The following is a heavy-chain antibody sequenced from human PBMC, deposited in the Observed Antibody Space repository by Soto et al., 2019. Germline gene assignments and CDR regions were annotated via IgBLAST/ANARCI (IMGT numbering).Heavy chain of an antibody. CDR2: ISSSSSTI. D-gene: IGHD2-2*01. J-gene: IGHJ2*01. Sequence: GGSLRLSCAASEFTFSSYSMNWVRQAPGKGLEWVSYISSSSSTIYYADSVKGRFTISRGNAKNSLYLQMNSLRAEDTAVYYCARDPVGYCSSTSCSDLYFDLWGRGTLVTVSS. V-gene: IGHV3-48*01. CDR3: ARDPVGYCSSTSCSDLYFDL. CDR1: EFTFSSYS.